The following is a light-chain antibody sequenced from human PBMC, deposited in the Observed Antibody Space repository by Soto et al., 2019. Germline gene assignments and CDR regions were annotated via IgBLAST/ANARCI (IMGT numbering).Light chain of an antibody. CDR2: RNN. CDR3: AAWEDSLNGWV. V-gene: IGLV1-44*01. CDR1: SSNIGSNT. J-gene: IGLJ3*02. Sequence: QSVLTQPPSASGTPGQRGTISCSGSSSNIGSNTVNWYQQLPGTAPKLLIYRNNQRHSGVPDRFSGSKSGTSASLAISGLQSEYEADYDCAAWEDSLNGWVFGGGTKLTVL.